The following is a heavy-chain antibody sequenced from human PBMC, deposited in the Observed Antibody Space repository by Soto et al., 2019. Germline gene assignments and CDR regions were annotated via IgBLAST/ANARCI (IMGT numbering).Heavy chain of an antibody. J-gene: IGHJ3*01. D-gene: IGHD2-21*02. Sequence: QVQLVESGGGVVQPGRSLRLSCAASGFTFSSYGMHWVRQAPGKGLEWVAVIWYDGSNKYYAVSVKGRFTISRDNTKNTLDLQRNSLRAEDQDVYYCARGSQLTVEYCGGGCYPDAFDLWGQGTMVTVSS. CDR1: GFTFSSYG. CDR2: IWYDGSNK. V-gene: IGHV3-33*01. CDR3: ARGSQLTVEYCGGGCYPDAFDL.